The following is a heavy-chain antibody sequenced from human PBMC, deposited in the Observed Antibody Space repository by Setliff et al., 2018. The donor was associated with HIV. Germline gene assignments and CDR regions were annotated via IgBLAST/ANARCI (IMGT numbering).Heavy chain of an antibody. CDR2: IYHSGST. J-gene: IGHJ6*02. CDR1: GYSISSGYY. CDR3: ARQDQYDDSGYYVGFYGMDV. D-gene: IGHD3-22*01. V-gene: IGHV4-38-2*02. Sequence: SETLSLTCTVSGYSISSGYYWGWIRQPPGKGLEWIGSIYHSGSTNYNPSLKSRVTISVDTSKNQFSLKLSSVTAADTAVYYCARQDQYDDSGYYVGFYGMDVWGQGTTVTVSS.